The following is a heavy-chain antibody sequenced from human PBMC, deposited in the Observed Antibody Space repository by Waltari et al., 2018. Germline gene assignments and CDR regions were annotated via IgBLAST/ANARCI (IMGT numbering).Heavy chain of an antibody. J-gene: IGHJ4*02. CDR2: ITVGDDT. CDR3: ATPFYNWDDPLHS. CDR1: GITFSNYA. D-gene: IGHD1-20*01. V-gene: IGHV3-23*01. Sequence: EVQLLESGGDLVQPGGSLRLSCAASGITFSNYAINWVRLAPGTGLEWVSAITVGDDTDSPDSVKGRFTISRDTSKDTVHLQMNGLRAEDTAVYYCATPFYNWDDPLHSWGQGTLVTVSS.